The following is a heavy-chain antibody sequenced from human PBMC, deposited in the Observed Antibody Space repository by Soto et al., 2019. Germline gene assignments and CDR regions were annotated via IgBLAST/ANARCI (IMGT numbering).Heavy chain of an antibody. D-gene: IGHD6-19*01. CDR1: GFSFSSYA. Sequence: QVRLVESGGGVVQPGRSLRLSCTASGFSFSSYAMYWFRQPPGKVLEWVAVISKDGMNKNYADSVKGRVTVSRDNANYSLDLQLNSLRGEDTAMYYCARDMYSSDYFVKWFEPCGQGTLVTVSS. CDR3: ARDMYSSDYFVKWFEP. J-gene: IGHJ5*02. V-gene: IGHV3-30*04. CDR2: ISKDGMNK.